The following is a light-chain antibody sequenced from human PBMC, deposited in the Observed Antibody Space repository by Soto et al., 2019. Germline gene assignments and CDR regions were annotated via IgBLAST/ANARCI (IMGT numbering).Light chain of an antibody. CDR2: DVS. Sequence: QSALTQPRSVSGSPGQSVTISCTGTSSDVGGYDYVSWYQQHPGKVPKLMIDDVSKRPSGVPDRFSGSKSGNTASLTISGLQAEDEADYYCCSYAGRNILVFGGGTKLTVL. J-gene: IGLJ3*02. CDR1: SSDVGGYDY. CDR3: CSYAGRNILV. V-gene: IGLV2-11*01.